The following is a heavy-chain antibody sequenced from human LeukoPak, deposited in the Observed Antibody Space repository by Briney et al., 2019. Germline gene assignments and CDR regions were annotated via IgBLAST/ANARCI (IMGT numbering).Heavy chain of an antibody. CDR3: ATRGSDFWSLFDG. Sequence: GASVQVSCKLSGNTLRELYILWVRQEVGKRREWRAGFDPENAEIVYAQKSQRRVTMTEDTSTNTAYMELTSLTSDDTALYYCATRGSDFWSLFDGWG. V-gene: IGHV1-24*01. D-gene: IGHD3-3*01. J-gene: IGHJ3*01. CDR2: FDPENAEI. CDR1: GNTLRELY.